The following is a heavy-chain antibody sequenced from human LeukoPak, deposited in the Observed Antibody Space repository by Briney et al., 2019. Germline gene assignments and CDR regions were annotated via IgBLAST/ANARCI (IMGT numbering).Heavy chain of an antibody. CDR3: ARGSLRFLEWFKEDAFDI. J-gene: IGHJ3*02. Sequence: PSETLSLTCTVSGGSISSSSYYWGWIRQPPGKGLEWIGSIYYSGSTYYNPSLKSRVTISVDTSKNQFSLKLSSVTAADTAVYYCARGSLRFLEWFKEDAFDIWGQGTMVTVSS. CDR1: GGSISSSSYY. CDR2: IYYSGST. D-gene: IGHD3-3*01. V-gene: IGHV4-39*07.